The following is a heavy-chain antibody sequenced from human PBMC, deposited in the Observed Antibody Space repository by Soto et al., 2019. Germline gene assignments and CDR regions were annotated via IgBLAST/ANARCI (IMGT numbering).Heavy chain of an antibody. Sequence: QVQLVQSGAEVKKPGSSVKVSCKASGGTFSSYAISWVRQAPGQGLEWMGGIIPIFGTANYAQKFQGRVTITADEYTRTGYMGLSSLRSEDKAVYYCARGGGCCGGSCSVGKKYFQHWGQGTLVTVSS. J-gene: IGHJ1*01. CDR2: IIPIFGTA. D-gene: IGHD2-15*01. CDR1: GGTFSSYA. V-gene: IGHV1-69*01. CDR3: ARGGGCCGGSCSVGKKYFQH.